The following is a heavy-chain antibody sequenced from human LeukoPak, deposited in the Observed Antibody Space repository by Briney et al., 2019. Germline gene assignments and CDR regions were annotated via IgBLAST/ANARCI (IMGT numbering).Heavy chain of an antibody. Sequence: PGGSLRLSCAASGFTFSSYEMNWVRQAPGKGLEWVSYISSSGSTIYYADSVKGRFTISRDNAKNSLYLQMNSLRAEDTAVYYCARLPSGSYRWRYYYYGMDVWGQGTTVTVSS. CDR2: ISSSGSTI. V-gene: IGHV3-48*03. CDR3: ARLPSGSYRWRYYYYGMDV. CDR1: GFTFSSYE. J-gene: IGHJ6*02. D-gene: IGHD1-26*01.